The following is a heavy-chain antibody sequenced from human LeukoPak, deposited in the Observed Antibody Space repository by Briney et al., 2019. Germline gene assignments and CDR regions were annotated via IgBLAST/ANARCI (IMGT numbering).Heavy chain of an antibody. V-gene: IGHV3-64D*06. CDR2: ISSNGGST. CDR1: GFTFSSYA. D-gene: IGHD3-9*01. Sequence: GGSLRLSCSASGFTFSSYAMHWVRQAPGKGLEYVSAISSNGGSTYYADSVKGRFTISRDNSKNTLYLQMSSLRAEDTAVYYCVKGMENYDILTGVLDVWGQGTTVTVSS. CDR3: VKGMENYDILTGVLDV. J-gene: IGHJ6*02.